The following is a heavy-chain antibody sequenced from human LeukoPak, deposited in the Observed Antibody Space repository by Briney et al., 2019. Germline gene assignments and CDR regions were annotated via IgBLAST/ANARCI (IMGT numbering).Heavy chain of an antibody. Sequence: GGSLRLSCAASVFTFSSYEMNWVRQAPGKGLEWVSYISSSGSTIYYVDSVKGRFTNSRDNAKNSLYLQMNSLRPEDTAIYYCARDGSSGWYRGWFDPWGQGTLVTVSS. CDR1: VFTFSSYE. V-gene: IGHV3-48*03. D-gene: IGHD6-19*01. J-gene: IGHJ5*02. CDR3: ARDGSSGWYRGWFDP. CDR2: ISSSGSTI.